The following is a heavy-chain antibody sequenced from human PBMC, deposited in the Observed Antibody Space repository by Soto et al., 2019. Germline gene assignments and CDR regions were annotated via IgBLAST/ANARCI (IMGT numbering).Heavy chain of an antibody. CDR3: ARAHYGDFGYGMDV. CDR2: IYDSGFT. CDR1: GGSISSGGYS. J-gene: IGHJ6*02. V-gene: IGHV4-30-2*01. D-gene: IGHD4-17*01. Sequence: QLQLQESGSGLVKPSQTLSLTCAVSGGSISSGGYSWSWIRQPPGKGLEWIGYIYDSGFTYYKPSLKSRVTISVDRSKNQFSLKLSSVTAADTAVYYCARAHYGDFGYGMDVWGQGTTVTVSS.